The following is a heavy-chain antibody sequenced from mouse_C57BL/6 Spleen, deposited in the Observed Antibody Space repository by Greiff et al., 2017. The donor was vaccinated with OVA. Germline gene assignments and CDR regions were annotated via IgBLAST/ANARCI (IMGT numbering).Heavy chain of an antibody. CDR3: ARGYGYDGAMDY. CDR1: GYSFTDYN. D-gene: IGHD2-2*01. V-gene: IGHV1-39*01. J-gene: IGHJ4*01. CDR2: INPNYGTT. Sequence: EVKLMESGPELVKPGASVKISCKASGYSFTDYNMNWVKQSNGKSLEWIVVINPNYGTTSYNQKFKGKATLTVDQSSSTAYMQLNSLTSEDSAVYYCARGYGYDGAMDYWGQGTSVTVSS.